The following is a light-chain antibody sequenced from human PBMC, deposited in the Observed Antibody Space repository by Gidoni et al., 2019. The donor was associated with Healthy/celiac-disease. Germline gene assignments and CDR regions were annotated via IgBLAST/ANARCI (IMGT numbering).Light chain of an antibody. J-gene: IGKJ2*01. V-gene: IGKV3-20*01. CDR3: QQYGSSPRT. CDR2: GAS. CDR1: QSVSSSY. Sequence: DIVLKQSPATLSLSPGERTTHSSSASQSVSSSYLAWYQQQPGQAPRLLIYGASSRATGIPDWFSGSGAGTDFTLTISLLEPEEVAVYCWQQYGSSPRTFGQGTKLEIK.